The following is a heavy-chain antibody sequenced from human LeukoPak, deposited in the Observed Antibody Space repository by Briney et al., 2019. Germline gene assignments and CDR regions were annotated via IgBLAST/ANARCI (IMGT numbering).Heavy chain of an antibody. Sequence: GGSLRLSGEASEFTFSSYAMHWVRKAPGKGLKWVAVISYDGSNKYYADSVKGRFTISRDNSQNTLYLQMNSLRAEDTAVYYCARDPPGVTAYYFDYWGQGTLVTVSS. CDR3: ARDPPGVTAYYFDY. J-gene: IGHJ4*02. CDR2: ISYDGSNK. V-gene: IGHV3-30*01. CDR1: EFTFSSYA. D-gene: IGHD2-21*02.